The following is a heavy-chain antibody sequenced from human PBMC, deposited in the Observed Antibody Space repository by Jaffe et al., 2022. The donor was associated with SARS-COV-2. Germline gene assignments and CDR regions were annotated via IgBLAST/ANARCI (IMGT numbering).Heavy chain of an antibody. CDR2: IYSGGTT. D-gene: IGHD2-2*01. Sequence: EVQLVESGGGLIQPGGSLRLSCAASGFTVSNNYLTWVRQAPGKGLEWVSVIYSGGTTYYADSVKGRFTISRDNSKNTLYLQMNSLRAEDTAVYYCARTYCSNTNCYEGYYYYGMDVWGQGTTVTVSS. CDR1: GFTVSNNY. CDR3: ARTYCSNTNCYEGYYYYGMDV. V-gene: IGHV3-53*01. J-gene: IGHJ6*02.